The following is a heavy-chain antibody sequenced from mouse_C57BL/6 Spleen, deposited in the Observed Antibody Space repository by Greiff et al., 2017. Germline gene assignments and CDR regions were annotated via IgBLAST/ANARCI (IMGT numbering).Heavy chain of an antibody. Sequence: VQLQQSGPELVKPGASVKMSCMASGYTFTDYNMHWVNQSHGKSLEWIAYINSNNGGSSSNQEFKGKATLTVYKSYSTACMELRILTSEDSAIYYCARDGVYYGNSWFAYWGQGTLVTVSA. CDR1: GYTFTDYN. V-gene: IGHV1-22*01. D-gene: IGHD2-1*01. J-gene: IGHJ3*01. CDR3: ARDGVYYGNSWFAY. CDR2: INSNNGGS.